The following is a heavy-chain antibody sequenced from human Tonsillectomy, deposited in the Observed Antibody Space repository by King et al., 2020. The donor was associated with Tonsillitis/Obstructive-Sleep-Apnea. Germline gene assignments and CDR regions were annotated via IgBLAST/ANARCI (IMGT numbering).Heavy chain of an antibody. CDR1: GFTFSSYG. CDR3: AKGYYYXXSGLDY. J-gene: IGHJ4*02. V-gene: IGHV3-30*18. CDR2: ISYDGSNK. Sequence: VQLVESGGGVVQPGRSLRLSCAASGFTFSSYGMHWVRQAPGKGLEWVAVISYDGSNKYYADSVKGRFTISRDNSKNTLYLQMNSLRAEDTAVYYCAKGYYYXXSGLDYWGQGTLVTVSS. D-gene: IGHD3-22*01.